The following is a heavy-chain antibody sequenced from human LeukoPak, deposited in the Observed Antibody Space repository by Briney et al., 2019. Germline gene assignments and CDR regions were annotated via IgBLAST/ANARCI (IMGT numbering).Heavy chain of an antibody. D-gene: IGHD2-15*01. CDR1: GGTFSSYA. CDR2: ISAYNGNT. J-gene: IGHJ4*02. Sequence: ASVKVSCKASGGTFSSYAISWVRQAPGQGLEWMGWISAYNGNTNYAQRLQGRITMTTDTSTNTAYMDLRSLRSDDTAVYYCSRSGPGSCSGGSCYSNYWGQGTLVTVSS. CDR3: SRSGPGSCSGGSCYSNY. V-gene: IGHV1-18*01.